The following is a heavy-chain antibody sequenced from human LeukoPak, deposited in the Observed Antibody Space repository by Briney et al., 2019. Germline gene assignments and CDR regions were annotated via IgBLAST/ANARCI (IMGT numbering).Heavy chain of an antibody. V-gene: IGHV4-34*01. J-gene: IGHJ5*02. CDR1: SGSLSGYY. CDR3: ARGRYSSSP. D-gene: IGHD6-6*01. Sequence: SETLSLTCAVYSGSLSGYYWSWIRQPPGRGLEWIGEINRSGSANYNPSLKSRLTMSVDTSKNQFSLKLISVTAADTAMYYCARGRYSSSPWGQGTLVTVSS. CDR2: INRSGSA.